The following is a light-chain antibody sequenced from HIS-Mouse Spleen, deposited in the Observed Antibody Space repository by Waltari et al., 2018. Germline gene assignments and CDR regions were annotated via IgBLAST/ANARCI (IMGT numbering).Light chain of an antibody. CDR1: KLGDKY. V-gene: IGLV3-1*01. CDR2: QDS. CDR3: QAWDSSYSV. Sequence: SYELTQPPSVSVSPGQTASITCSGDKLGDKYACWYQQKPGQSPVLVIYQDSQRPSGLPGRFSGSNSGNTATLTISGTQAMDEADYYCQAWDSSYSVFGGGTKLTVL. J-gene: IGLJ2*01.